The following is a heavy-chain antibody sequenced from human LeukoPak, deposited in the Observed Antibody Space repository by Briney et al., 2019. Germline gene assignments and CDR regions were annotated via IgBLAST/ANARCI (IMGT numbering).Heavy chain of an antibody. CDR2: MNPNSGNT. J-gene: IGHJ6*02. CDR1: GYTFTSYD. D-gene: IGHD6-13*01. V-gene: IGHV1-8*01. Sequence: ASVTVSCKASGYTFTSYDINWVRQATGQGLEWMGWMNPNSGNTGYAQKFQGRVTMTRNTSISTAYMELSSLRSEDTAVYYCARVAAAQAGMDVWGQGTTVTVSS. CDR3: ARVAAAQAGMDV.